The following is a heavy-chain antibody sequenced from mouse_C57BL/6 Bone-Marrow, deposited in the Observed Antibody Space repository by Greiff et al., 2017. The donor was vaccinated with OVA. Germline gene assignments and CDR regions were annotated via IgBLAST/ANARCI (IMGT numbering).Heavy chain of an antibody. V-gene: IGHV1-9*01. J-gene: IGHJ1*03. CDR1: GYTFTGYW. Sequence: VQLQQSGAELMKPGASVKLSCKATGYTFTGYWIEWVKQRPGHGLEWIGEILPGSGSTNYNEKFKGKATFTADTSSNTAYMQLSSLTTEDSAIYYCARRAYERDCVYWYFDVEGTGTAVTVTS. CDR3: ARRAYERDCVYWYFDV. D-gene: IGHD1-1*01. CDR2: ILPGSGST.